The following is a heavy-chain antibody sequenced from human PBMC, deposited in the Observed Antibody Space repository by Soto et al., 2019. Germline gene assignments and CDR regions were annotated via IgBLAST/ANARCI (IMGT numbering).Heavy chain of an antibody. CDR1: GFTFSSYA. CDR3: AKVLYPGLRNNWFDP. V-gene: IGHV3-23*01. J-gene: IGHJ5*02. Sequence: PGGSLRLSCAASGFTFSSYAMSWVRQAPGKGLEWVSAISGSGGSTYYADSVKGRFTISRDNSKNTLYLQMNSLRAEDTAVYYCAKVLYPGLRNNWFDPWGQGTLVTVSS. D-gene: IGHD4-17*01. CDR2: ISGSGGST.